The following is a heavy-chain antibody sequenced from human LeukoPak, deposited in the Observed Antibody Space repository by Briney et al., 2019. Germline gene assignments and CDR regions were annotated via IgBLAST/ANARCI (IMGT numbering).Heavy chain of an antibody. CDR3: ARLSRYYGSGNISYCYYYYMDV. Sequence: ASVKVSCKASGYTFTGYYMHWVRHAHGQGLEWMGWINPNSGGTNYAQKFQGRVTMTRDTSISTAYMELSSLRSEDTAVYYCARLSRYYGSGNISYCYYYYMDVWGKGTTVTVSS. CDR2: INPNSGGT. J-gene: IGHJ6*03. D-gene: IGHD3-10*01. V-gene: IGHV1-2*02. CDR1: GYTFTGYY.